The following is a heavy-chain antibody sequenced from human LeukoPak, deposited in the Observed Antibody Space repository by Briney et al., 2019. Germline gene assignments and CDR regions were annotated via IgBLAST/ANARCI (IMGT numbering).Heavy chain of an antibody. CDR2: MNPNSGYT. CDR3: ARVAGSIDY. J-gene: IGHJ4*02. D-gene: IGHD6-19*01. CDR1: GYTFTTYD. V-gene: IGHV1-8*03. Sequence: GASVEVSGKASGYTFTTYDIIWVRQATGQGLEWMGWMNPNSGYTGYAQKFQGRVTIPSDTTISTAYMDLSSLRSEDTAVYYCARVAGSIDYWGQGTLVTVSS.